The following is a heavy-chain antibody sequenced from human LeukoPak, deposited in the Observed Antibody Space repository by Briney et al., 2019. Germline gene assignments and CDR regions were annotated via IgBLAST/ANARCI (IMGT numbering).Heavy chain of an antibody. V-gene: IGHV4-59*01. D-gene: IGHD2-2*01. CDR2: IYYSGST. Sequence: SCKASGGTFSSYAISWIRQPPGKGLEWIGYIYYSGSTNYNPSLKSRVTISVDTSKNQFSLKLSSVTAADTAVYYCAGYCSSTSCYLGGFDPWGQGTLVTVSS. J-gene: IGHJ5*02. CDR1: GGTFSSYA. CDR3: AGYCSSTSCYLGGFDP.